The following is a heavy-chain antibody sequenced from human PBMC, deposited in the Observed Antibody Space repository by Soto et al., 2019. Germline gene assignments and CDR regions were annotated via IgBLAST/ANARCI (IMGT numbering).Heavy chain of an antibody. Sequence: QLQLQESGPGLVKPSETLSLTCTVSGGSISSSSYYWGWIRQPPGKGLEWIGSIYYSGSTYYNPSLKSRVTISVDTSKNQFSLKLSSVTAADTAVYYCARGRHGDSSGYYGYWGQGTLVTVSS. CDR1: GGSISSSSYY. J-gene: IGHJ4*02. CDR2: IYYSGST. D-gene: IGHD3-22*01. V-gene: IGHV4-39*01. CDR3: ARGRHGDSSGYYGY.